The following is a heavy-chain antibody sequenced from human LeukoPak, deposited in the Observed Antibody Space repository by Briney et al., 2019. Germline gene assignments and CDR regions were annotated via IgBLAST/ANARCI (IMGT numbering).Heavy chain of an antibody. V-gene: IGHV1-8*01. Sequence: GASVKVSCKASGYTFTSYDINWVRQATGQGLEWMGWMNPNSGNTGYAQKFQGRVTMTRNTSISTAYMELSSLRSEDTAVYYCARAFRSYCSSTSCYENHYYCMDVWGKGTTVTISS. D-gene: IGHD2-2*01. CDR3: ARAFRSYCSSTSCYENHYYCMDV. CDR2: MNPNSGNT. CDR1: GYTFTSYD. J-gene: IGHJ6*03.